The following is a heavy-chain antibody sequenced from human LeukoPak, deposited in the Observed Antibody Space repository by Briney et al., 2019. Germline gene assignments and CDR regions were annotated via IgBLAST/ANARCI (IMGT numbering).Heavy chain of an antibody. D-gene: IGHD5-18*01. CDR2: IQQDGSDK. CDR1: GFTFSSYW. V-gene: IGHV3-7*01. J-gene: IGHJ4*02. Sequence: GGSLRLYCAASGFTFSSYWMTWVRQAPGKGLEWVANIQQDGSDKYYVDSVKGRFTISRDNSKNTLYLQMNSLRAEDTAVYYCASPLGYSYGLDYWGQGTLVTVSS. CDR3: ASPLGYSYGLDY.